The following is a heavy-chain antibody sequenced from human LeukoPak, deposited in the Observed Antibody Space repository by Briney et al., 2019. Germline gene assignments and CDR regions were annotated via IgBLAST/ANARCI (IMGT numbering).Heavy chain of an antibody. V-gene: IGHV3-23*01. Sequence: GSLRLSCAASGFTFSSYAMSWVRQAPGKGLEWVSGINYNGGSTFYGDSVKGRFTISRDNSRNTLYLQMNSLRAEDTAVYYCAKDYPFNPYYDSVFFDCWGQGTLVTVSS. CDR2: INYNGGST. D-gene: IGHD3-22*01. CDR1: GFTFSSYA. CDR3: AKDYPFNPYYDSVFFDC. J-gene: IGHJ4*02.